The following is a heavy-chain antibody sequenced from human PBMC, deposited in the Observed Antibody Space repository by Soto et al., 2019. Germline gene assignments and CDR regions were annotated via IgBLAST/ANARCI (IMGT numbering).Heavy chain of an antibody. D-gene: IGHD2-2*01. Sequence: GGSLRLSCEGFGFIFYDFAMSWVRQAPGRGLEWVAGVSGSGEDTDYADSVKGRFTISKGNDKNKLYLQIDSLTAEDTAVYYCVKGHYQVLFEYYYGLDVWGQGTTVTVSS. CDR1: GFIFYDFA. J-gene: IGHJ6*02. CDR2: VSGSGEDT. CDR3: VKGHYQVLFEYYYGLDV. V-gene: IGHV3-23*01.